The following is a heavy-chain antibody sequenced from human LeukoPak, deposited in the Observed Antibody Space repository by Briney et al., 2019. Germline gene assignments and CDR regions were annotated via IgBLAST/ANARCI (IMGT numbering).Heavy chain of an antibody. Sequence: GGSLRLSCAASGFTFSSYAMSWVRQAPGKGLEWVSAISGSGGSTYYADSVKGRFTISRDNAKNSLYQQMNSLRAEDTAVYYCARAPPYRVYYMDVWGKGTTVTVSS. CDR1: GFTFSSYA. D-gene: IGHD4-11*01. CDR2: ISGSGGST. J-gene: IGHJ6*03. V-gene: IGHV3-23*01. CDR3: ARAPPYRVYYMDV.